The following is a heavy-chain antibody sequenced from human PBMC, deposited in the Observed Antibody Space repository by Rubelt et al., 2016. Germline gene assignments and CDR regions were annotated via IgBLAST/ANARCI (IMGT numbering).Heavy chain of an antibody. CDR3: ARAGYVASSSSVSFVDY. D-gene: IGHD6-6*01. CDR2: ISGSGGST. Sequence: SCAASGFTFSSYAMTWVRQVPGKGLEWVSGISGSGGSTYNADSVKGRFTISRDNSKNTLYLQMNSLRTEDTAFYYCARAGYVASSSSVSFVDYWGQGTLVTVSS. CDR1: GFTFSSYA. J-gene: IGHJ4*02. V-gene: IGHV3-23*01.